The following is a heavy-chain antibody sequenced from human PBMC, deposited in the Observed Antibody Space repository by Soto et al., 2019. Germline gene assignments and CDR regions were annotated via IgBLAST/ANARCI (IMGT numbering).Heavy chain of an antibody. CDR2: IWYDGSNK. V-gene: IGHV3-33*01. Sequence: QVQLVESGGGVVQPGRSLRLSCAASGFTFSSYGMYWVRQAPGKGLEWVAVIWYDGSNKYYADSVKGRFTISRDNSKNTLYLQMNSLRAEDTAVYYCARDFYRSTTFFYYYYGMDVWGQGTTVTVS. CDR1: GFTFSSYG. D-gene: IGHD3-10*02. J-gene: IGHJ6*02. CDR3: ARDFYRSTTFFYYYYGMDV.